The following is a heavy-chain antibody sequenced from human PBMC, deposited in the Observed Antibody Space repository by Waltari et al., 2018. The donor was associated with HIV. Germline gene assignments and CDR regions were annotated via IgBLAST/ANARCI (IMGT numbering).Heavy chain of an antibody. CDR1: GITFDAYA. Sequence: EVQLVESGGGSVQHGRSLRLSCTASGITFDAYAMHWVRQPPGKGLEWVSGISWNSGDIAYADSVKGQFTISRDNTKNSLFLQMNSVRVEDTALYYCVKDGASTIFGVLNGMDVWGQGTTVTVSS. CDR3: VKDGASTIFGVLNGMDV. CDR2: ISWNSGDI. V-gene: IGHV3-9*01. D-gene: IGHD3-3*01. J-gene: IGHJ6*02.